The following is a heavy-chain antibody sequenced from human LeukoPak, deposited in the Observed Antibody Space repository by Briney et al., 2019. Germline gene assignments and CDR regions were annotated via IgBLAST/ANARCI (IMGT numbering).Heavy chain of an antibody. D-gene: IGHD1-1*01. J-gene: IGHJ4*02. CDR3: AGADQLEPRWY. CDR1: GFTFSSYE. CDR2: ISSSGSTI. V-gene: IGHV3-48*03. Sequence: GGSLRLSCAASGFTFSSYEMNWVRQAPGKGLEWVSYISSSGSTIYYADSVKGRFTISRDNAKNSLYLQMNSLRAEDTAVYYCAGADQLEPRWYWGQGTLVTVSS.